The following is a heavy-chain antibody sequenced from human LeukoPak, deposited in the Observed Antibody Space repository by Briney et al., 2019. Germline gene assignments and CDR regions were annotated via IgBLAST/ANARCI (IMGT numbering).Heavy chain of an antibody. V-gene: IGHV3-13*01. CDR1: GFTFSNYD. J-gene: IGHJ6*02. D-gene: IGHD3-22*01. CDR2: IGSAGDT. CDR3: ARGNPYYYDSSGYYYALPLYYGMDV. Sequence: GSLRLSCAASGFTFSNYDMHWVRQATGKGLEWVSGIGSAGDTYYPGSVKGRFTISREDAKNSFYLQMNSLRAGDTAVYYCARGNPYYYDSSGYYYALPLYYGMDVWGQGTTVTVSS.